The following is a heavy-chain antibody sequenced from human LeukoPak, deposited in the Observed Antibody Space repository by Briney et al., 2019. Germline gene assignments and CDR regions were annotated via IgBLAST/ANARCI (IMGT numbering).Heavy chain of an antibody. V-gene: IGHV7-4-1*02. Sequence: ASVKVSCKASGYTFTSYAMHWVRQAPGQGLEWMGWINTNTGNPTYARGFTGRFVFSLDTSVSTAYVQISSLKAEDTAVYYCARGSGDYEGSYYFDYWGQGTLVTVSS. CDR3: ARGSGDYEGSYYFDY. J-gene: IGHJ4*02. D-gene: IGHD4-17*01. CDR1: GYTFTSYA. CDR2: INTNTGNP.